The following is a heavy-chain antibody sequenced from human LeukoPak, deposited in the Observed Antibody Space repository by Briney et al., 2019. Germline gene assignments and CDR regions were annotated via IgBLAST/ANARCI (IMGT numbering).Heavy chain of an antibody. V-gene: IGHV1-2*02. D-gene: IGHD3-22*01. Sequence: GASVKVSCKASGYTFTGCYMHWVRQAPGQGLEWMGWINPNSGGTNYAQKLQGRVTMTTGTSTSTAYMELRSLRSDDTAVYYCARDITMIVVVMGYWGEGTLVTVSS. CDR2: INPNSGGT. CDR3: ARDITMIVVVMGY. CDR1: GYTFTGCY. J-gene: IGHJ4*02.